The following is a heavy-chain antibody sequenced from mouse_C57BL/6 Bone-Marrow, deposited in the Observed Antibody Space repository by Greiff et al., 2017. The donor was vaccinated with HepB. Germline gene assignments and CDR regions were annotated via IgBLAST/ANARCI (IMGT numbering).Heavy chain of an antibody. Sequence: VQLQQPGAELVRPGSSVKLSCKASGYTFTSYWMHWVKQRPIQGLEWIGNIDPSDSETHYNQKFKDKATLTVDKSSSTAYMQLSSLTSEDSAVYYCARGGGYDYDGRDAMDYWGQGTSVTVSS. CDR1: GYTFTSYW. D-gene: IGHD2-4*01. CDR2: IDPSDSET. V-gene: IGHV1-52*01. CDR3: ARGGGYDYDGRDAMDY. J-gene: IGHJ4*01.